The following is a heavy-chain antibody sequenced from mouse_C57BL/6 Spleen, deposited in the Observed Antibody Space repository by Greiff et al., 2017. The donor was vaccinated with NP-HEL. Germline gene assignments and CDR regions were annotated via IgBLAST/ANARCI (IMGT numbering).Heavy chain of an antibody. J-gene: IGHJ3*01. V-gene: IGHV1-59*01. CDR1: GYTFTSYW. CDR3: ARGRYSNRDWFAY. CDR2: IDPSDSYT. Sequence: VQLQQSGAELVRPGTSVKLSCKASGYTFTSYWMHWVKQRPGQGLEWIGVIDPSDSYTNYNQKFKGKATLTVDTSSSTAYMQLSSLTSEDSAVYYCARGRYSNRDWFAYWGQGTLVTVSA. D-gene: IGHD2-5*01.